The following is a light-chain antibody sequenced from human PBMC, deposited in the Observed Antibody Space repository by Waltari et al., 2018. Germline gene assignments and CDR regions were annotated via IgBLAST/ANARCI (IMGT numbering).Light chain of an antibody. CDR1: QSITNY. CDR3: QQSYSTPYT. V-gene: IGKV1-39*01. J-gene: IGKJ2*01. Sequence: DIQMTQSPSSLSAFVGDRVTITCRASQSITNYLNWYQEKPGKAPKLLIYAASCLQGGVPSRFSGSGSGTDFTHTISSLQAEDFATYYCQQSYSTPYTFGQGTKLEIK. CDR2: AAS.